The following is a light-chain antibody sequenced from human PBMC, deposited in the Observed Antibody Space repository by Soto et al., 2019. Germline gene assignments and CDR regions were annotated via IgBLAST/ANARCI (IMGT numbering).Light chain of an antibody. J-gene: IGLJ2*01. Sequence: NFMLTQSLSVSESPGKTVSISCTRSSGSIASEHVQWYQQRPGSAPTTVIYDNSQRPSGVPDRFSGSIDSTSNSASLTISGLKTEDDADYYCQSFDTSTVVFGGGTKLTVL. CDR3: QSFDTSTVV. V-gene: IGLV6-57*04. CDR2: DNS. CDR1: SGSIASEH.